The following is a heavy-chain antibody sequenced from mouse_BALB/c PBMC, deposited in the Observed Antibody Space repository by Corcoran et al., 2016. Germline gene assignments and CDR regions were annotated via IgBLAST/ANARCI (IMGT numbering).Heavy chain of an antibody. Sequence: QVQLQQSGAELAKPGASVKMSCKASGYTFTSYWMHWVKQRPGQGLEWIGYINPSTGYTEYNQKFKDKATLTADKSSSTAYMQLSSLTSEDSAVYYCARLSCSSHYYAMDYWCQGTSVTVSS. D-gene: IGHD1-1*01. V-gene: IGHV1-7*01. CDR1: GYTFTSYW. J-gene: IGHJ4*01. CDR3: ARLSCSSHYYAMDY. CDR2: INPSTGYT.